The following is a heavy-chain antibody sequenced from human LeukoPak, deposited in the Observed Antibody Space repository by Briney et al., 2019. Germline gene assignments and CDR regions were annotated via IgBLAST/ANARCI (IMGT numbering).Heavy chain of an antibody. CDR3: ARDYYERSGYLDY. CDR1: GLTVSTNF. J-gene: IGHJ4*02. CDR2: IYIGGTT. D-gene: IGHD3-22*01. V-gene: IGHV3-66*02. Sequence: PGGSLRLSCAASGLTVSTNFMSWVRQAPGKGLEWVSVIYIGGTTYYADAVRGRFTFSRDNSKNTLYLQMHSRRAEDTAVYYCARDYYERSGYLDYWGQGTLVTVSS.